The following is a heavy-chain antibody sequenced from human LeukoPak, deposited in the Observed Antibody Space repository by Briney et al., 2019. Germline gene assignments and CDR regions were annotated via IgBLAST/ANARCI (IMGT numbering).Heavy chain of an antibody. CDR3: ATDLGSGSYYNARYGMDV. CDR1: GYTLTELS. V-gene: IGHV1-24*01. CDR2: FDPEDGET. D-gene: IGHD3-10*01. Sequence: GASVKVSCKVSGYTLTELSMHWVRQAPGKGLEWMGGFDPEDGETIYAQKFQGRVTMTEDTSTDTAYMELSTLRSEDTAVYCCATDLGSGSYYNARYGMDVWGQGTTVTVSS. J-gene: IGHJ6*02.